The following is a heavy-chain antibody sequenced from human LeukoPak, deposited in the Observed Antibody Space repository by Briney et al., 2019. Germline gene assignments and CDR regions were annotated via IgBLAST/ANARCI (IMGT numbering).Heavy chain of an antibody. CDR3: AKSGYCSGGSCYFTWAFDP. CDR2: ISGSGGST. Sequence: GGSPRLSCAASGFTFSSYSMNWVRQAPGKGLEWVSAISGSGGSTYYADSVKGRFTISRDNSKNTLYLQMNSLRAEDTAVYYCAKSGYCSGGSCYFTWAFDPWGQGTLVTVSS. D-gene: IGHD2-15*01. J-gene: IGHJ5*02. V-gene: IGHV3-23*01. CDR1: GFTFSSYS.